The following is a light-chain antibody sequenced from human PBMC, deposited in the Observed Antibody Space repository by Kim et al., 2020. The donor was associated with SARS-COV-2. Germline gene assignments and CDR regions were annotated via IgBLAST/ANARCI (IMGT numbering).Light chain of an antibody. Sequence: EIVLTQSPATLSLSPGERATLSCRASQSVSSYLAWYQQKPGQAPRLLIYDASNRATGIPSRFSGSGSGTDFTITISSLEPEDFAVYYCQQRSNWPPITFVQGTRLEIK. V-gene: IGKV3-11*01. J-gene: IGKJ5*01. CDR2: DAS. CDR1: QSVSSY. CDR3: QQRSNWPPIT.